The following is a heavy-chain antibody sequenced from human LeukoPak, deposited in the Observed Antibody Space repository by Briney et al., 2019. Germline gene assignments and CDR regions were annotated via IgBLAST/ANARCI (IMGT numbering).Heavy chain of an antibody. J-gene: IGHJ3*02. Sequence: GGSLRLSCVASGFTFGSYAMSWVRQAPGKGLEWVSAISGSGGSIYYADSVKGRFTISRDNSKNTLYLQMNSLRAEDTAVYYCAKDGGQWRGDAFDIWGQGTMVTVSS. CDR3: AKDGGQWRGDAFDI. V-gene: IGHV3-23*01. CDR2: ISGSGGSI. D-gene: IGHD6-19*01. CDR1: GFTFGSYA.